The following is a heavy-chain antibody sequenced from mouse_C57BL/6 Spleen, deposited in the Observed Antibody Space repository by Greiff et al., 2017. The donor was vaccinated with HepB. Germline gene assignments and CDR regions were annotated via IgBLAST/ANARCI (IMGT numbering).Heavy chain of an antibody. CDR1: GYTFTSYT. CDR3: ARGNGTYYLDY. Sequence: VQLQQSGAELARPGASVKMSCKASGYTFTSYTMHWVKQRPGQGLEWIGYINPSSGYTKYNQKFKDKATLTADKSSSTAYMQLSSLTSEDSAVYYCARGNGTYYLDYWGQGTTVTVSS. J-gene: IGHJ2*01. D-gene: IGHD4-1*01. CDR2: INPSSGYT. V-gene: IGHV1-4*01.